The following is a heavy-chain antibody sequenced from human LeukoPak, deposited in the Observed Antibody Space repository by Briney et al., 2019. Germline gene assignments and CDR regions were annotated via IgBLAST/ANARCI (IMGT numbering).Heavy chain of an antibody. J-gene: IGHJ6*03. Sequence: SETLSLTCAVSGGSFSGYYWSWIRQPPGKGLEWIGEINPSGRISYNPSLKSRLTISVDASKNQFSLNLRSLTAADTAVYYCARGRQEVSMIVVVMTAVSYYLDVWGKGTTVTVS. V-gene: IGHV4-34*01. CDR3: ARGRQEVSMIVVVMTAVSYYLDV. CDR1: GGSFSGYY. CDR2: INPSGRI. D-gene: IGHD3-22*01.